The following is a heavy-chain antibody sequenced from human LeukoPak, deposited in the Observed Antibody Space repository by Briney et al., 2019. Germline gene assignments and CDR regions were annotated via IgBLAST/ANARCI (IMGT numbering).Heavy chain of an antibody. V-gene: IGHV4-34*08. Sequence: GSLRLSCTASGFTFGDYAMSWFRQSPGKGLEWIGEGSDRGGTKFNPSLKGRVTISADPSKNQFSLNLYSVTAADTAVYHCAMNGQSGFSFDPWGQETLVTVSS. D-gene: IGHD1-26*01. CDR3: AMNGQSGFSFDP. J-gene: IGHJ5*02. CDR1: GFTFGDYA. CDR2: GSDRGGT.